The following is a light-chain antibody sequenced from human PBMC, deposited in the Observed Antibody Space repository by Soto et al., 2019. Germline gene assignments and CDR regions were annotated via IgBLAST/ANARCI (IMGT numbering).Light chain of an antibody. CDR3: QQYSCYPWT. V-gene: IGKV1D-16*01. CDR2: AAS. J-gene: IGKJ1*01. CDR1: QCISSW. Sequence: MTKSPFSLSSSIGDRVTLTCRASQCISSWLAWYQQKPEQAPRVLISAASSRPSGIPSRFSGSGSATEFTLTISILQAEDFATYYCQQYSCYPWTFGQGTKVDIK.